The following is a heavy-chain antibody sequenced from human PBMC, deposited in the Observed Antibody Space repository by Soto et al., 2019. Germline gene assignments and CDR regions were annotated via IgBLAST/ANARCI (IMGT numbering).Heavy chain of an antibody. D-gene: IGHD2-21*02. CDR2: ISDGDTFI. CDR1: GFIFSDYT. CDR3: AREETAWPLAYGLDV. V-gene: IGHV3-21*01. Sequence: PGGSLRLSCSASGFIFSDYTMNWVRQAPGKGLEWVSSISDGDTFIYYADSVKGRFTISRDNAKNSLSLQMNSMTAEDTAVYYCAREETAWPLAYGLDVWGQGTTVTVSS. J-gene: IGHJ6*02.